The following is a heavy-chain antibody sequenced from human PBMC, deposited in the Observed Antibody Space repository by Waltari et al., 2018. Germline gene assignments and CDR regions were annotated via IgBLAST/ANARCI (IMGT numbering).Heavy chain of an antibody. V-gene: IGHV3-30*18. CDR3: AKELYYYDSSGYAFDI. CDR2: ISYDGSNK. J-gene: IGHJ3*02. CDR1: GFTFSSYG. D-gene: IGHD3-22*01. Sequence: QVQLVESGGGVVQPGRSLTLSCAASGFTFSSYGMHWVRQAPGKGLEWVAVISYDGSNKYYADSVKGRFTISRDNSKNTLYLQMNSLRAEDTAVYYCAKELYYYDSSGYAFDIWGQGTMVTVSS.